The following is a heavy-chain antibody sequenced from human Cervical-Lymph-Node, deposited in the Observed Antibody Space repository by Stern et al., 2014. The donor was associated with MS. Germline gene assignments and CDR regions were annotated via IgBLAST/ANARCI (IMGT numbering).Heavy chain of an antibody. CDR3: VKTKGYSAYEYFDH. CDR2: ISWSSGKM. J-gene: IGHJ4*02. V-gene: IGHV3-9*01. Sequence: EVQLVESGGGLVQPGRSLRLSCEASGIKFDDHAMPWVRQVPGQGLEWVAGISWSSGKMDYADSVKGRFTISRDNAKNSLYLQMNSLRAEDTALYHCVKTKGYSAYEYFDHWGQGTLVTVSS. D-gene: IGHD5-12*01. CDR1: GIKFDDHA.